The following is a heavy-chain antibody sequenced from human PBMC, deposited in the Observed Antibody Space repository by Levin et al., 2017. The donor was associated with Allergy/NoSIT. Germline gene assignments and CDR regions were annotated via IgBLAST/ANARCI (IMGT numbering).Heavy chain of an antibody. Sequence: KISCKASGGTFSSYAISWVRQAPGQGLEWMGGIIPIFGTANYAQKFQGRVTITADKSTSTAYMELSSLRSEDTAVYYCARDFFGDYGGSWWGQGTLVTVSS. J-gene: IGHJ4*02. CDR1: GGTFSSYA. CDR2: IIPIFGTA. V-gene: IGHV1-69*06. CDR3: ARDFFGDYGGSW. D-gene: IGHD4-23*01.